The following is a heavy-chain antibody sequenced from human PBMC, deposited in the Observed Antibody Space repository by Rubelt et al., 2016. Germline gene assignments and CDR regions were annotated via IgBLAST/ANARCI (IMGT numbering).Heavy chain of an antibody. J-gene: IGHJ6*02. V-gene: IGHV3-23*01. Sequence: LESGGGLVQPGGSLRLSCAASGFTFSSYAMSWVRQAPGKGLEWVSAISGSGGSTYYADSVKGRFTISRDNSKNTLYLQMNSLRAEDTAVYYCARQLWFGELDYYGMDVWGQGTTVTVSS. D-gene: IGHD3-10*01. CDR1: GFTFSSYA. CDR3: ARQLWFGELDYYGMDV. CDR2: ISGSGGST.